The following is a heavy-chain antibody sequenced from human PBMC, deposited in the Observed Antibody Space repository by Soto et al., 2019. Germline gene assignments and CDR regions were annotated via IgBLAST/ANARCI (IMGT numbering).Heavy chain of an antibody. D-gene: IGHD2-8*01. CDR2: ISAYNGNT. Sequence: QVQLVQSGAEVKKPGASVKVSCKASGYTFTSYGITWVRQAPGQGLEWMGWISAYNGNTKYAQKLQGRVTMTTDTSTGTAYMELRSLRSEDTAVYYCAGVMYTNAFDIWGQGTMVTVSS. CDR1: GYTFTSYG. J-gene: IGHJ3*02. CDR3: AGVMYTNAFDI. V-gene: IGHV1-18*01.